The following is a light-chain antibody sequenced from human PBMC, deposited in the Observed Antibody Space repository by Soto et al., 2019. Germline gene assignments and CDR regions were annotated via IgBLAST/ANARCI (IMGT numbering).Light chain of an antibody. V-gene: IGKV3-20*01. CDR2: GAS. J-gene: IGKJ4*01. CDR1: QSVSSSY. CDR3: QQYGSSPGT. Sequence: VVLTPSPGSLSFSPCEIATLSCISSQSVSSSYLAWYQQKPGQAPMLLIYGASSRATGIPDRFSGSWAGTDFTLTISRLEPEDFAVYCCQQYGSSPGTFGGGTKVDIK.